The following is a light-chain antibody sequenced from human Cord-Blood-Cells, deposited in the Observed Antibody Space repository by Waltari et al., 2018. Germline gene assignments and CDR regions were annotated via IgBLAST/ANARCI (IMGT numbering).Light chain of an antibody. CDR3: QAWDSSTAV. V-gene: IGLV3-1*01. Sequence: SYELTQPPSVSVSPGQTASITSSGDKLGDKYACWYQQKPGQSPVLVIYQGSKRPSGIPERFSGSNSGNTATLTISGTQAMDEADYYCQAWDSSTAVFGGGTKLTVL. CDR2: QGS. J-gene: IGLJ2*01. CDR1: KLGDKY.